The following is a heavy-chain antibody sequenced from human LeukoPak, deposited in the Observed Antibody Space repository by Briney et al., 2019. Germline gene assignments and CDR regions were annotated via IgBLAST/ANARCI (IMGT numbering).Heavy chain of an antibody. CDR2: ISPDASST. CDR3: VYSGNYRFDY. J-gene: IGHJ4*02. Sequence: GGSLSLSCAASGFTFSSYWMHWVRQAPGKGLVWVSRISPDASSTTYADSVKGRFTISRDNAKNTLYLQMNSLRAEDTAVYYCVYSGNYRFDYWGQGTLVTVSS. CDR1: GFTFSSYW. D-gene: IGHD1-26*01. V-gene: IGHV3-74*01.